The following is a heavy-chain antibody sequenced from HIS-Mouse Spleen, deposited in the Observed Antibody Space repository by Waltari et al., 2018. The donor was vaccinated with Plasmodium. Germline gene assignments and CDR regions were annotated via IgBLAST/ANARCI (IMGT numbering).Heavy chain of an antibody. J-gene: IGHJ3*02. CDR2: ILPILDIK. Sequence: QVQLVQSGAEVKKPGSSVKVSCKASGGTFSSYAISWVRQAPGQGLEWMGSILPILDIKNYAQNFQGRVTITADKSTSTAYMELSSLRSEDTAVYYCARVLSIAAAGKDAFDIWGQGTMVTVSS. CDR3: ARVLSIAAAGKDAFDI. V-gene: IGHV1-69*04. CDR1: GGTFSSYA. D-gene: IGHD6-13*01.